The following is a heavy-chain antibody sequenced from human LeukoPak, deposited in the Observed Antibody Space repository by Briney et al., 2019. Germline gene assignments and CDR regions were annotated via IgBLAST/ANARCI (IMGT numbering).Heavy chain of an antibody. CDR1: GGSISSSSYY. CDR3: ARLSAVYHDFWSGYYDRPSSYFDY. CDR2: IYYSGST. Sequence: SETLSLTCTVSGGSISSSSYYWGWIRQPPGKGLEWIGSIYYSGSTYYNPSLKSRVTISVDTSKNQFSLELSSVTAADTAVYYCARLSAVYHDFWSGYYDRPSSYFDYWGQGTLVTVSS. V-gene: IGHV4-39*01. J-gene: IGHJ4*02. D-gene: IGHD3-3*01.